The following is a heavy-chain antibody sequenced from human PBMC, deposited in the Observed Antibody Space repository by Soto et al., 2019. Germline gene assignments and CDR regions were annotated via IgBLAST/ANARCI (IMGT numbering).Heavy chain of an antibody. Sequence: QVQLQESGPGLVKPSETLSLTCTVSGGSISTYSWNWIRQAPGKGLEWIGYIYYSGSTNYHPSLSRPVTTSIGTSMTPSSLNSSSVTAADPAVYFCARRVLTAAQLSAATGFDPWGQGTLVTVSP. CDR2: IYYSGST. V-gene: IGHV4-59*01. D-gene: IGHD2-21*02. CDR3: ARRVLTAAQLSAATGFDP. J-gene: IGHJ5*02. CDR1: GGSISTYS.